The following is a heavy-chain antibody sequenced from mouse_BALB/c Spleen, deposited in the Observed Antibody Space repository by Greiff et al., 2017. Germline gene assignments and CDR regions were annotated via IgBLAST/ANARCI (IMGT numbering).Heavy chain of an antibody. D-gene: IGHD2-4*01. CDR3: ALIYYDPYFDY. CDR1: GYAFTNYL. J-gene: IGHJ2*01. Sequence: VQLQESGAELVRPGTSVKVSCKASGYAFTNYLIEWVKQRPGQGLEWIGVINPGSGGTNYNEKFKGKATLTADKSSSTAYMQLSSLTSDDSAVYFCALIYYDPYFDYWGQGTTLTVSS. V-gene: IGHV1-54*01. CDR2: INPGSGGT.